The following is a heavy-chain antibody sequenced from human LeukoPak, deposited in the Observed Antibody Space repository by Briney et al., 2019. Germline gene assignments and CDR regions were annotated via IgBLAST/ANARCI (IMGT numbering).Heavy chain of an antibody. J-gene: IGHJ4*02. CDR3: ARDAGYNYGPYDS. V-gene: IGHV4-30-4*01. D-gene: IGHD5-18*01. Sequence: PSETLSLTCTVSGGSISRDDYYWRWIRQPPGKGLEWIVSIYHSGSTYYNPSLKSRLTVSLDTSKNQFSLRLTSVTAADTAIYYCARDAGYNYGPYDSWGQGTLVTVSS. CDR1: GGSISRDDYY. CDR2: IYHSGST.